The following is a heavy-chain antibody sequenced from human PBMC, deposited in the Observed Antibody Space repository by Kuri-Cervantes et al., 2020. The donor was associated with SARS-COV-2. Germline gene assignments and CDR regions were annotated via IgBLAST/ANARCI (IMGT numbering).Heavy chain of an antibody. D-gene: IGHD3-3*01. CDR1: GFTFSSYS. V-gene: IGHV3-48*02. J-gene: IGHJ6*02. CDR2: ISSSSSTI. CDR3: ARERNPYYDFWSGPTHGMDV. Sequence: GGSLRLSCTASGFTFSSYSLNWVRQAPGKGLEWVSYISSSSSTIYYADSVKGRFTISRDNAKYSLYLQMNSLRDEDTAVYYCARERNPYYDFWSGPTHGMDVWGQGTTVTVSS.